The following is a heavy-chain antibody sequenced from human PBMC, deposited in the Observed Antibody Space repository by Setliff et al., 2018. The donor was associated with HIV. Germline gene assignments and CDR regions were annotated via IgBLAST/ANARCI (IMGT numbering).Heavy chain of an antibody. Sequence: ASVKVSCKASGYNFTSHDINWVRQAPGHGLELMGRIHPNTGSTNYLQEFQGRVTITRDTSMSTVYMALTGLTSDDTAVYYCAKQGYSDSLYAFDVWGQGTMVTVSS. CDR2: IHPNTGST. CDR3: AKQGYSDSLYAFDV. V-gene: IGHV1-2*06. CDR1: GYNFTSHD. D-gene: IGHD1-26*01. J-gene: IGHJ3*01.